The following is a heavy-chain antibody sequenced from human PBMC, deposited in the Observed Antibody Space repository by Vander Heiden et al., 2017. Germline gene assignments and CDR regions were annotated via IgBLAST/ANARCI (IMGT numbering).Heavy chain of an antibody. Sequence: QPQLVQCGAEVKKSGAPAKVSCMASGYTFTGYYMHWVRQAPGQGLEWTGWINANSGSTNYAQKFQGRVTMTRDTSIRTAYMELSKLRSDDTAVYYCARLPAAPDYYYYGMDVWGQGTTVTVSS. CDR3: ARLPAAPDYYYYGMDV. J-gene: IGHJ6*02. CDR1: GYTFTGYY. D-gene: IGHD2-2*01. V-gene: IGHV1-2*02. CDR2: INANSGST.